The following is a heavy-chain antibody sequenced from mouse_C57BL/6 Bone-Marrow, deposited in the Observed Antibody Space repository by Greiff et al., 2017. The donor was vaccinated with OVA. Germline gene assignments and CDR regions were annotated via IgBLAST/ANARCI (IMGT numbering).Heavy chain of an antibody. CDR2: ISSGSSTI. Sequence: EVMLVESGGGLVKPGGSLKLSCAASGFTFSDYGMHWVRQAPEKGLEWVAYISSGSSTIYYEDTVKGRFTISRDNAKNTLFLPMTSVWSEDTAMYYGARRLLWLRGYYYAMDYWGQGTSVTVSS. J-gene: IGHJ4*01. D-gene: IGHD2-2*01. V-gene: IGHV5-17*01. CDR3: ARRLLWLRGYYYAMDY. CDR1: GFTFSDYG.